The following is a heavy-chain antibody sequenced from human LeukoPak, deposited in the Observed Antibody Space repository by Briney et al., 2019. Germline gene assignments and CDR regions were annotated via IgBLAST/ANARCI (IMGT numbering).Heavy chain of an antibody. CDR3: ATEQWLDGNAFDI. J-gene: IGHJ3*02. D-gene: IGHD6-19*01. Sequence: GGSLRLSCAASGFTFSNYAMHWVRQAPGKGLEWVAVISYDGSRKYHADSVKGRFTISRDNSKNTLFLQMNSLRPEDTAVYYCATEQWLDGNAFDIWGQGTMVTVSS. CDR1: GFTFSNYA. CDR2: ISYDGSRK. V-gene: IGHV3-30*04.